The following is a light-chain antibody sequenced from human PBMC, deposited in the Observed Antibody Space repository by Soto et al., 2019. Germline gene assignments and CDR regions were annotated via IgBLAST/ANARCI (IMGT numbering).Light chain of an antibody. CDR1: QGISSY. J-gene: IGKJ3*01. CDR3: QKCNSAPLT. V-gene: IGKV1-27*01. Sequence: DIQLTQSPSFLSASVGDRVTITCRASQGISSYLAWYRQKPGKVPEVLIHAASNLQAGVPSRFSGSGSGTDFTLTISSLQPEDGATYYCQKCNSAPLTFGPGTKVEIK. CDR2: AAS.